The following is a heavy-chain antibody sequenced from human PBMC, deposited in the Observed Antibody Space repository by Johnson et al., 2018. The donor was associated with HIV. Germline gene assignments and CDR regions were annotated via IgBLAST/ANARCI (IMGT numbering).Heavy chain of an antibody. V-gene: IGHV3-7*05. D-gene: IGHD3-16*01. CDR3: ARGVGGRTADAFEI. Sequence: VQLVESGGGVVQPGRSLRLSCAASGFTFSSYWMSWVRQAPGKGLEWVANIKQDGSEKYYVDSVKGRFTISRDNAKNSLYLQRNSVRAEDTAVYYCARGVGGRTADAFEIWGQGTMVTVSS. CDR1: GFTFSSYW. J-gene: IGHJ3*02. CDR2: IKQDGSEK.